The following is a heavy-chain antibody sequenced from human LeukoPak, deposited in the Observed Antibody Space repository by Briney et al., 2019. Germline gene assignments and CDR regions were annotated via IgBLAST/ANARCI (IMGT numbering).Heavy chain of an antibody. CDR1: GFTFSSYA. D-gene: IGHD6-13*01. J-gene: IGHJ4*02. CDR2: ISGSGGST. CDR3: AKAPPGGQQLEDYFDY. V-gene: IGHV3-23*01. Sequence: GGSLRLSCAASGFTFSSYAMSWVRQAPGKGLEWVSAISGSGGSTYYADSVKGRFTISRDNSKNTLYLQMNSLRAEDTAVYYCAKAPPGGQQLEDYFDYWGQGTLVTVSS.